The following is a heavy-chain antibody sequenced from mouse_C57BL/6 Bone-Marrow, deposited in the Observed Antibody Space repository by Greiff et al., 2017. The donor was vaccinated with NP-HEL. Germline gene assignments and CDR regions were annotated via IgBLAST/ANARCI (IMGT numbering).Heavy chain of an antibody. Sequence: VQLQQPGAELMKPGASVKLSCKASGYTFTSYWMQWVKQRPGQGLEWIGEIDPSDSYTNYNQKFKGKATLTVDTSSSTAYMQLSSLTSEDSAVYYCARYDYWGQGTLVTVSA. CDR2: IDPSDSYT. CDR1: GYTFTSYW. D-gene: IGHD2-3*01. J-gene: IGHJ3*01. V-gene: IGHV1-50*01. CDR3: ARYDY.